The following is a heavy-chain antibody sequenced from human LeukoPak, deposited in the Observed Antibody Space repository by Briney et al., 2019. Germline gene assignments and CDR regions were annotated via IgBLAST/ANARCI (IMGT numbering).Heavy chain of an antibody. Sequence: GGSLRLSCAASGFTFGSNWMTWVRQAPGKGLEWVANIKQDGSEKYYVDSVKGRFTVSRDNANNSLYLQMNSLRAEDTAVYYCAGETGWYCDYWGQGTLVTVSS. CDR2: IKQDGSEK. J-gene: IGHJ4*02. CDR3: AGETGWYCDY. D-gene: IGHD6-19*01. CDR1: GFTFGSNW. V-gene: IGHV3-7*01.